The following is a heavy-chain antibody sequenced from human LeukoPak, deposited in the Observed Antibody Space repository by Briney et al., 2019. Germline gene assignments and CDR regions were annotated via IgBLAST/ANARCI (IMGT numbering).Heavy chain of an antibody. D-gene: IGHD3-10*01. CDR1: GFTFSTYW. CDR3: ARASGGPNWFDP. V-gene: IGHV3-74*01. J-gene: IGHJ5*02. CDR2: INSDGSTT. Sequence: GGSLRLSCAASGFTFSTYWMHWVRQAPGKGLVWVSRINSDGSTTSYADSVKGRFTISRDNAKNTLYLQMSSLRAEDTAVYYCARASGGPNWFDPWGQGTLVTVSS.